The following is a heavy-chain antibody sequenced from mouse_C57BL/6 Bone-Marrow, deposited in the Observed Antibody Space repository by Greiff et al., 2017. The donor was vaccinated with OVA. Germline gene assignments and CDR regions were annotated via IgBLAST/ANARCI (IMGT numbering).Heavy chain of an antibody. Sequence: DVQLVESGGGLVQPGGSMKLSCVASGFTFSNYWMNWVRQSPEKGLEWVAQIRLKSDNYATHYAESVKGRFTISRDDSKSSVYLQMNNVRAEDAGVYYCTTNWDDFDVWGTGTTVTVSS. CDR3: TTNWDDFDV. CDR2: IRLKSDNYAT. CDR1: GFTFSNYW. J-gene: IGHJ1*03. D-gene: IGHD4-1*01. V-gene: IGHV6-3*01.